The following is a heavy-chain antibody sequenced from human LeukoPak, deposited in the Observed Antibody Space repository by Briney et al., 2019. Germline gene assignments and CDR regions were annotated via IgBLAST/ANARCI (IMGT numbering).Heavy chain of an antibody. V-gene: IGHV1-2*06. CDR2: INSNSGGT. Sequence: ASVKVSCKASGYTFTGHYMHWVRQAPGQGLEWMGRINSNSGGTNYAQKFQNRVTMTRDTSISAAYMELSSLRPDDTAVHYCARDMGESGYDFGDFDYWGQGTLVTVSS. CDR3: ARDMGESGYDFGDFDY. J-gene: IGHJ4*02. CDR1: GYTFTGHY. D-gene: IGHD5-12*01.